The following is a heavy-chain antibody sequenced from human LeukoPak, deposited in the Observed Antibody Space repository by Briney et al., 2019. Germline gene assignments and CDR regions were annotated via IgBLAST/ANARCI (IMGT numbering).Heavy chain of an antibody. Sequence: GGSLRLSCAASGFTFSSFPMSWVRQAPGKGLQWVSGITGGGGNTYYADSVEGRFTISRDNSKNTLSLQMDSLRAEDTAVYYCARDRAAFDYWGQGTLVTVSS. J-gene: IGHJ4*02. CDR3: ARDRAAFDY. CDR2: ITGGGGNT. V-gene: IGHV3-23*01. CDR1: GFTFSSFP. D-gene: IGHD6-25*01.